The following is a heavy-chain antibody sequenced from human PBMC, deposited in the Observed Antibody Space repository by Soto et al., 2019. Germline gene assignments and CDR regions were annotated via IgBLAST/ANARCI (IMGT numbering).Heavy chain of an antibody. CDR1: GFTFSDYG. D-gene: IGHD6-19*01. CDR2: ISAFNGET. J-gene: IGHJ4*02. CDR3: VRDQQWLLPVPLNFDY. V-gene: IGHV1-18*01. Sequence: QIPLVQSGAEVKKPGASVKVSCKASGFTFSDYGFSWVRQAPGRGLEWMGWISAFNGETNYTQKSEGRVAMTTDAATTTAYMELRSLTVDDTAVYYCVRDQQWLLPVPLNFDYWDQGTVVTVSS.